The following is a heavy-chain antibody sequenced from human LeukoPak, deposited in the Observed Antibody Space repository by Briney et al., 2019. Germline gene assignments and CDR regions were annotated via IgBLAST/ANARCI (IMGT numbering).Heavy chain of an antibody. CDR2: FSSSGTAI. V-gene: IGHV3-48*03. CDR3: ARSVVRGVIALDY. D-gene: IGHD3-10*01. Sequence: GGSLRLSCAASGFTFSSYDMNWVRQAPGKGLEWVSYFSSSGTAIYYADSVKGRFTMFRDSAKNSLYLQMNSLRDEDTAVYYCARSVVRGVIALDYWGQGTLVTVSS. CDR1: GFTFSSYD. J-gene: IGHJ4*02.